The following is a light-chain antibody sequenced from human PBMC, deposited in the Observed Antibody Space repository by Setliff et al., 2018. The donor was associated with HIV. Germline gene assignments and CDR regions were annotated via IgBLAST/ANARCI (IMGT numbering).Light chain of an antibody. Sequence: QSALAQPASVSGSPGQSITISCTGTSSDVGDYDYVSWYQQHPGKAPKLIIYDVSHRPSGLSNRFSGSKSGNTASLTISGLQAEDEADYSCHSFASNTFYVFGTGTKAPS. J-gene: IGLJ1*01. CDR1: SSDVGDYDY. V-gene: IGLV2-14*03. CDR3: HSFASNTFYV. CDR2: DVS.